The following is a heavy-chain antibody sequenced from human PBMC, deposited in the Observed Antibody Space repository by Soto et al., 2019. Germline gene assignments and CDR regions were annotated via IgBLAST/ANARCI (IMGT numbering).Heavy chain of an antibody. Sequence: SETLSLTCTVSGSSISDEYHWTWICQSPAKGLEWIGYISYTGTTYYNPSLKSRVTISGDTSKNQFSLRMASVTAADTAVYYCAKQPTVTTTRRFFDSWGQGSLVTVSS. D-gene: IGHD4-17*01. CDR3: AKQPTVTTTRRFFDS. V-gene: IGHV4-30-4*01. CDR2: ISYTGTT. CDR1: GSSISDEYH. J-gene: IGHJ4*02.